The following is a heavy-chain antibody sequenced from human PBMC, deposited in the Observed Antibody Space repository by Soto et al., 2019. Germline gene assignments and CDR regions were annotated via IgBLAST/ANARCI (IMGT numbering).Heavy chain of an antibody. J-gene: IGHJ4*02. CDR1: GGSISDGTIY. CDR3: ARGNTSSRSVFFDY. V-gene: IGHV4-31*03. D-gene: IGHD2-2*01. CDR2: ISYSGNT. Sequence: PSETLSLTCTVSGGSISDGTIYWSWIRQHPGKGLEWIGYISYSGNTYYKPTLMSRVTIAVDTSKSQFSLKLGSVTAADTAVYYCARGNTSSRSVFFDYWGKGTLVTVSS.